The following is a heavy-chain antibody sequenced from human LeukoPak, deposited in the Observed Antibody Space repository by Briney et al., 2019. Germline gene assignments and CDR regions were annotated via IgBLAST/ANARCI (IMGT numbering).Heavy chain of an antibody. CDR2: IWYDGSNK. CDR1: GFTFSSYG. D-gene: IGHD4-17*01. V-gene: IGHV3-33*01. Sequence: GGSLRLSCAASGFTFSSYGMHWVRQAPGKGLEWVAVIWYDGSNKYYADSVKGRFTISRDNSKNTLYLQMNSLRAEDTAVYYCASGPTVTPGYFDYWGQGTLVTVSS. CDR3: ASGPTVTPGYFDY. J-gene: IGHJ4*02.